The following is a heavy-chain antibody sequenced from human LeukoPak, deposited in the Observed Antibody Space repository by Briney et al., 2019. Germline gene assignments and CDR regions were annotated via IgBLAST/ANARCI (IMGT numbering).Heavy chain of an antibody. V-gene: IGHV4-59*01. J-gene: IGHJ1*01. CDR1: GGFITSYF. CDR3: AQKAPYSPAYSQQ. CDR2: IYHSGTT. Sequence: SETLSLTCTVSGGFITSYFWTWIRQPPGKGLEWIGYIYHSGTTNYNPSLKSRVTISADTSKNQFSLKLSFVTAADTAVYYCAQKAPYSPAYSQQWGQGTLVTVSS. D-gene: IGHD2-15*01.